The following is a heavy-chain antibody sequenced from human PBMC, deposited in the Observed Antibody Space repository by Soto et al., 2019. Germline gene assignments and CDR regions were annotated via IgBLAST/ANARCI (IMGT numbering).Heavy chain of an antibody. D-gene: IGHD6-19*01. CDR1: GGSISSSNW. J-gene: IGHJ4*02. V-gene: IGHV4-4*02. CDR2: IYHSGST. Sequence: SETLSLTCAVSGGSISSSNWWSWVRQPPGKGLEWIGEIYHSGSTNYNPSLKSRVTISVDKSKNQFSLKLRSVTAEDTAVYYCASRSSGWYFDYWGQGTLVTVSS. CDR3: ASRSSGWYFDY.